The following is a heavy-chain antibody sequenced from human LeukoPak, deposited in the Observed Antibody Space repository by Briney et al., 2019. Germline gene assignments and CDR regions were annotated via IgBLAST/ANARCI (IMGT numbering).Heavy chain of an antibody. CDR1: GGSISSSTYN. J-gene: IGHJ6*03. CDR2: DYYTGIT. V-gene: IGHV4-39*01. D-gene: IGHD3-22*01. CDR3: ARQVRSPVVMFMDV. Sequence: PSETLSLTCTVAGGSISSSTYNWGWISQPPGKGLEWIGSDYYTGITYYNPSVESRVTISVDTSKNHFSLELNSVTAADTGVYFCARQVRSPVVMFMDVWGKGTTVSVSS.